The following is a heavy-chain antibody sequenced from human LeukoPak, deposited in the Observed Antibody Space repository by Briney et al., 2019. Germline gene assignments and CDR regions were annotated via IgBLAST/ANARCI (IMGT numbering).Heavy chain of an antibody. D-gene: IGHD5-12*01. CDR2: INPNSGGT. J-gene: IGHJ4*02. V-gene: IGHV1-2*02. Sequence: ASVKVSCKASGYTFTGYYMHWVRQAPGQGLEWMGWINPNSGGTNYAQKFQGRATMTRDTSISTAYMELSRLRSDDTAVYYCSREGLDSGYHLVGHFDYWGQGTLVNVSP. CDR1: GYTFTGYY. CDR3: SREGLDSGYHLVGHFDY.